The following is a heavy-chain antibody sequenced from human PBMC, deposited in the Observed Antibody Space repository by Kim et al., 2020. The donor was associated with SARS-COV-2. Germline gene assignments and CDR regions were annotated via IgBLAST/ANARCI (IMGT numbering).Heavy chain of an antibody. D-gene: IGHD6-19*01. V-gene: IGHV3-13*04. Sequence: GGSLRLSCTASGFTFSNHDMHWVRQVTGKGLEWVSSIGIAGDTHYVGSVKGRFTISRQNAKNSLFLQMIGLRAGDTAVYYCARDRGAVAERGYYYAMDVWGQGTTVTVSS. CDR3: ARDRGAVAERGYYYAMDV. CDR1: GFTFSNHD. J-gene: IGHJ6*02. CDR2: IGIAGDT.